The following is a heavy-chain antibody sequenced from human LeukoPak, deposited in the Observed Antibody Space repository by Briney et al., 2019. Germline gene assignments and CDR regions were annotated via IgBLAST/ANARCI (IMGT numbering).Heavy chain of an antibody. CDR2: IYYSGST. CDR1: GGSISSYY. Sequence: SETLSLTCTVSGGSISSYYWSWIRQPPGKGLEWIGSIYYSGSTYYNPSLKSRVTISVDTSKNQFSLKLSSVTAADTAVYYCARQGSGYYWGKYYFDYWGQGTLVTVSS. J-gene: IGHJ4*02. CDR3: ARQGSGYYWGKYYFDY. D-gene: IGHD3-22*01. V-gene: IGHV4-39*01.